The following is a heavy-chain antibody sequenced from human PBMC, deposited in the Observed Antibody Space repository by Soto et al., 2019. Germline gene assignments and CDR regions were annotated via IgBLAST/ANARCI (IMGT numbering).Heavy chain of an antibody. J-gene: IGHJ4*02. CDR2: IIPIFGTA. Sequence: QVQLVQSGAEVKKPGSSVKVSCKASGGTFSSYAISWVRQAPGQGLEWMGGIIPIFGTANYAQKFQGRVTITADESTSTAYMELSSLRSEDMAVYYCAREVEGIVGATGWVYFDYWGQGTLVTVSS. CDR1: GGTFSSYA. D-gene: IGHD1-26*01. CDR3: AREVEGIVGATGWVYFDY. V-gene: IGHV1-69*01.